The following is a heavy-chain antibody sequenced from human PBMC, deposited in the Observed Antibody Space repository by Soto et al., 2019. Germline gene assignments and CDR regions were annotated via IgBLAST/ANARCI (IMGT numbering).Heavy chain of an antibody. CDR1: GGSISSYY. CDR3: VSTVSEIDY. Sequence: SSETLSLTCTFSGGSISSYYWSWIRQPPGKGLEWIGYIYYSGSTNYNPSLKSRVTISVDTSKNQFSLKLSSVTAADTAVYYCVSTVSEIDYWGQGTLVTVSS. J-gene: IGHJ4*02. CDR2: IYYSGST. V-gene: IGHV4-59*01. D-gene: IGHD4-17*01.